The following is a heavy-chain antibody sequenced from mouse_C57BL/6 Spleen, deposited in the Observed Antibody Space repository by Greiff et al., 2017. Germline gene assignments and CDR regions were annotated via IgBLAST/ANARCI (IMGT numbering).Heavy chain of an antibody. CDR2: ISSGSSTI. CDR3: ARGYQNYFDY. CDR1: GFTFSDYG. V-gene: IGHV5-17*01. J-gene: IGHJ2*01. Sequence: VMLVESGGGLVKPGGSLTLSCAASGFTFSDYGMHWVRQAPEKGLEWVAYISSGSSTIYYADTVKGRITISRDNAKNTLFLQMTSLRSEDTAMYYCARGYQNYFDYWGQGTTLTVSS.